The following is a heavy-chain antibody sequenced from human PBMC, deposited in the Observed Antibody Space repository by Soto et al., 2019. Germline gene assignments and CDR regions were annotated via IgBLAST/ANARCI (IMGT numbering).Heavy chain of an antibody. CDR2: IYYSGST. Sequence: SETLSLTCTVSGGSISSGDYYWGWIRQPPGKGLEWIGYIYYSGSTYYNPSLKSRVTISVDTSKNQFSLKLSSVTAADTAVYYCARHLADDDYGDYAIDYWGQGTLVTVSS. J-gene: IGHJ4*02. CDR3: ARHLADDDYGDYAIDY. CDR1: GGSISSGDYY. D-gene: IGHD4-17*01. V-gene: IGHV4-30-4*01.